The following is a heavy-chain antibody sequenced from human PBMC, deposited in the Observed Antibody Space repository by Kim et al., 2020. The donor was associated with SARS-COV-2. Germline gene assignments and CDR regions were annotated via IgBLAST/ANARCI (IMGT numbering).Heavy chain of an antibody. CDR2: IYPDDSRT. J-gene: IGHJ4*02. CDR1: GYRFNNYW. Sequence: GASLQISCMGSGYRFNNYWIAWVRQMPGKGLEWMGMIYPDDSRTTYSPSFQGQVTISADKSINTAYLHWSSLRASDTAMFYCARPRFSSTWYPFDQWGQGTLVTVSS. V-gene: IGHV5-51*01. CDR3: ARPRFSSTWYPFDQ. D-gene: IGHD2-15*01.